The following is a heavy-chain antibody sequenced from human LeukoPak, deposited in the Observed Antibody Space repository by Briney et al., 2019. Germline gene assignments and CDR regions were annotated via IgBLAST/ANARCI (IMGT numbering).Heavy chain of an antibody. CDR3: ARGAGTYDFWSGYKVNWFDP. D-gene: IGHD3-3*01. J-gene: IGHJ5*02. CDR2: INHSGST. V-gene: IGHV4-34*01. Sequence: SETLSLTCAVYGGSFSGYYWSWIRQPPGKGLEWIGEINHSGSTNYNPSLKSRVTISVDTSKNQFSLKLSSVTAADTAVYYCARGAGTYDFWSGYKVNWFDPWGQGTLVTVSS. CDR1: GGSFSGYY.